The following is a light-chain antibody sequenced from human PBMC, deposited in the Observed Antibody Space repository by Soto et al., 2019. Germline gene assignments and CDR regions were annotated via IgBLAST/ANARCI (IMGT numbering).Light chain of an antibody. V-gene: IGKV3-11*01. Sequence: EIVLTQSPATLSLSPGKTATLSCRASESISDYLGWYQQKPGQAPRLLIYDASNRATGIPGRFSGSGSGTDFTLTIXSXXXXXXXXYYCQQRSDWAFSFGPGTKVDLK. CDR1: ESISDY. CDR2: DAS. CDR3: QQRSDWAFS. J-gene: IGKJ3*01.